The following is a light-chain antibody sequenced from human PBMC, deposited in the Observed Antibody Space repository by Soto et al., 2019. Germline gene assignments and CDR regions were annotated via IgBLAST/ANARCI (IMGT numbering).Light chain of an antibody. CDR1: SSDVGTYDY. CDR3: CSYAGRSAYFV. Sequence: QSVLTQPRSVSGSPGQSVTISCTGTSSDVGTYDYVSWYQLHPGKAPKVVIYDVSQRPSGVPDRFSGSKSGNTASLTISGLQGEDEADYYCCSYAGRSAYFVFGTGTQLTVL. J-gene: IGLJ7*01. V-gene: IGLV2-11*01. CDR2: DVS.